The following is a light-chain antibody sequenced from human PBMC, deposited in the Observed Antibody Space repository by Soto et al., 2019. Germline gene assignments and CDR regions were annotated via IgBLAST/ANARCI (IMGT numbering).Light chain of an antibody. CDR3: QQSYSSGYT. Sequence: DIQMTQSPSSLSASVGDRVTITCRASQRINTYLNWYQLRPGKAPNLLIYAASSLQSGVPSRFSGSGSGTDFTLTISSLQPEDFATYYCQQSYSSGYTFGQVTKLEIK. V-gene: IGKV1-39*01. CDR1: QRINTY. J-gene: IGKJ2*01. CDR2: AAS.